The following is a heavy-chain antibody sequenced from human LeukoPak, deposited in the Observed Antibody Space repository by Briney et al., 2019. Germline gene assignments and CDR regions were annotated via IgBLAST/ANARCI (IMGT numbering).Heavy chain of an antibody. Sequence: LSETLSLTCSVSGDSVTSHGWSWVRQPPGKGLEWIGYVYASGANSDNCNPSLKSRITISVDTSRNQFSLRLNSVTAADTAIYYCARDNVGSLDFWGQGILLTVSS. CDR1: GDSVTSHG. CDR2: VYASGAN. D-gene: IGHD3-10*01. CDR3: ARDNVGSLDF. V-gene: IGHV4-59*02. J-gene: IGHJ4*02.